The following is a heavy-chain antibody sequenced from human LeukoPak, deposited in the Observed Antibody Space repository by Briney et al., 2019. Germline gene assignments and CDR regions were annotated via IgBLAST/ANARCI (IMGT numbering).Heavy chain of an antibody. CDR2: INPSGGST. J-gene: IGHJ4*02. CDR3: ARVHRYCSGGSCYKTFDY. Sequence: ASVNVSCKASGYTFTSYYMHWVRQAPGQGREWMGIINPSGGSTSYAQKFQGRVTMTRDTSTSTVYMELSSLRSEDTAVYYCARVHRYCSGGSCYKTFDYWGQGTLVTVSS. D-gene: IGHD2-15*01. CDR1: GYTFTSYY. V-gene: IGHV1-46*01.